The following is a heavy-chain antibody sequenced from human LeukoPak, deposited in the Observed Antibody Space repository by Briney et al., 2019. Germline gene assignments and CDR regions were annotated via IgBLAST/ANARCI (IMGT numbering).Heavy chain of an antibody. CDR2: MNPNSGNT. D-gene: IGHD3-9*01. J-gene: IGHJ4*02. CDR1: GYTFTSYD. Sequence: ASVKVSCKASGYTFTSYDINWVRQATGQGLEWMGWMNPNSGNTGYAQKFQGRVTFTRNTSISTAYMELSSLRSEDTAVYYCARGHRKLRYFERTPSRDYWGQGTLVTVSS. CDR3: ARGHRKLRYFERTPSRDY. V-gene: IGHV1-8*03.